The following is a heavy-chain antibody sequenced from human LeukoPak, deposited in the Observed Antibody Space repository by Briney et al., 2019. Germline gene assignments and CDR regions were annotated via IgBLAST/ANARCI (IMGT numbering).Heavy chain of an antibody. CDR2: ISSGSSYI. Sequence: PGGSLRLSCAAAGFTFSNYNMNWVRQAPGKGLEWVSSISSGSSYIYYEDSVKGRFTISRDNAWNSLYLQMNSLRDEDTAVYYCATPRGSGSYLAFDYWGQGTLVTVSS. CDR3: ATPRGSGSYLAFDY. D-gene: IGHD1-26*01. CDR1: GFTFSNYN. J-gene: IGHJ4*02. V-gene: IGHV3-21*06.